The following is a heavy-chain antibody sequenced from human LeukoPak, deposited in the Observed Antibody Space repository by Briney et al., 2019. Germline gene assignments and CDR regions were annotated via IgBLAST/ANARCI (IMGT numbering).Heavy chain of an antibody. CDR3: ARDHCSGGSCYSAFDI. J-gene: IGHJ3*02. V-gene: IGHV4-31*03. CDR1: GGSISSGGYY. Sequence: SQTLSLTCTVPGGSISSGGYYWSWLRQHPGEGLEWIGYIYYSGGTYYNPSLKSRVTISVDTAKNQFSLKLSSVTAADTAVYYCARDHCSGGSCYSAFDIWGQGTMVTVSS. CDR2: IYYSGGT. D-gene: IGHD2-15*01.